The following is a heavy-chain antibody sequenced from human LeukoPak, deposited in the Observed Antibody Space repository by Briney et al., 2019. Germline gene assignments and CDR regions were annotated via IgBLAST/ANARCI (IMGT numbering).Heavy chain of an antibody. CDR2: ISSSSSYI. J-gene: IGHJ4*02. V-gene: IGHV3-21*01. D-gene: IGHD6-13*01. CDR3: ARDPGIAAADPY. Sequence: GGSLRLSCAASGFTFSSYSMNWVRQAPGKGLEWVSSISSSSSYIYYADSVKGRFTISRDNAKNSLYLQMNSLRAEDTAVHYCARDPGIAAADPYWGQGTLVTVSS. CDR1: GFTFSSYS.